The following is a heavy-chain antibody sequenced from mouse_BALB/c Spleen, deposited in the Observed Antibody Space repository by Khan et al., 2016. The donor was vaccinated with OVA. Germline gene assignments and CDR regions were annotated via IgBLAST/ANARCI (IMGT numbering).Heavy chain of an antibody. J-gene: IGHJ1*01. CDR3: ARDYGSLYWFFDV. CDR1: GISITSGNYR. D-gene: IGHD1-1*01. V-gene: IGHV3-5*02. CDR2: IYYSGTV. Sequence: VQLKESGPGLVKPSQTVYLTCTVTGISITSGNYRWSWIRQFPGNKLEWIGNIYYSGTVTYNPSLTSRTTITRDTSKNQFFLEMNSLTAEDTATYYCARDYGSLYWFFDVWGAGTTATVSS.